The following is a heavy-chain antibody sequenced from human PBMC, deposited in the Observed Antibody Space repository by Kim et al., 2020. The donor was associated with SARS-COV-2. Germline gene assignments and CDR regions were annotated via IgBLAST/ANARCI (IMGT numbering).Heavy chain of an antibody. V-gene: IGHV4-39*07. CDR1: DNSISSNSYY. CDR2: IYYSGST. CDR3: ARDYYGSGSYGWFDP. D-gene: IGHD3-10*01. Sequence: SETLSLTCTVSDNSISSNSYYWGWIRQPPGKGLEWIGSIYYSGSTYYNPSLKSRVTISVDTSKNQFSLKLSSVTAADTAVYYCARDYYGSGSYGWFDPWGQGTLVTVSS. J-gene: IGHJ5*02.